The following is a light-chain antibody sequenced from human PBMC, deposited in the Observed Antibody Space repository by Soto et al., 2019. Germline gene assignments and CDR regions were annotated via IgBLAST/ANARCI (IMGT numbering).Light chain of an antibody. Sequence: DIQLTQSPSFLSASVGDRVTITCRASQGISSYLAWYQQKPGKAPKLLIYAASTLQSGVPSRFSGSGSGTKFTLTISSLQPEDFATYYCQQLNSYPRTFCQGTKVEIK. CDR3: QQLNSYPRT. CDR2: AAS. V-gene: IGKV1-9*01. J-gene: IGKJ1*01. CDR1: QGISSY.